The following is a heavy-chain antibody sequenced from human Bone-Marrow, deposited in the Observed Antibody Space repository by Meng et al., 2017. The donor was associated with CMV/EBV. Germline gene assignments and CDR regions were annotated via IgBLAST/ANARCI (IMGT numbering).Heavy chain of an antibody. D-gene: IGHD2-15*01. J-gene: IGHJ4*02. Sequence: SDGMHWVRQAPGKGLEWVAVIWYDGSNKYYADSVKGRFTISRDNSKNTLYLQMNSLRAEDTAVYYCARVRYQNCSGGSCYSERFDYWGQGTLVTVSS. CDR1: SDG. V-gene: IGHV3-33*01. CDR2: IWYDGSNK. CDR3: ARVRYQNCSGGSCYSERFDY.